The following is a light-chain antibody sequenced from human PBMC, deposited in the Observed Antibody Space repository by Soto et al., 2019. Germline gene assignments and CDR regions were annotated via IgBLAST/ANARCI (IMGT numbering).Light chain of an antibody. J-gene: IGKJ1*01. CDR2: AAS. Sequence: AIRMTQSPSSFSASTGDRVTITCRASQGISSYLAWYQQKPGKAPKLLIYAASTLQSGVPSRFSGSGSGTDFTLTISCLQSEDFAIYYCQQYYSYPHTFGQGTKVELK. CDR3: QQYYSYPHT. CDR1: QGISSY. V-gene: IGKV1-8*01.